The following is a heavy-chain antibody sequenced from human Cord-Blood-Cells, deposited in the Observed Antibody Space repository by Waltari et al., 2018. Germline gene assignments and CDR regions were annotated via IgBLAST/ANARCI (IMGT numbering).Heavy chain of an antibody. Sequence: QVQLQQWGAGLLKPSETLSLTCAVYGGSFSGYYWSWIRQPPGKGLEWIGEINHSGSTNHNPSLKSRVTISVDTSKNQFSLKLSSVTAADTAVYYCARVTAMPHAFDIWGQGTIVTVSS. J-gene: IGHJ3*02. CDR3: ARVTAMPHAFDI. CDR2: INHSGST. V-gene: IGHV4-34*01. CDR1: GGSFSGYY. D-gene: IGHD5-18*01.